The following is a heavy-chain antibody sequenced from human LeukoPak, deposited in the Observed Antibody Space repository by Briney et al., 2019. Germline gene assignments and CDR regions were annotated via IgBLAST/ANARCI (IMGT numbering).Heavy chain of an antibody. CDR3: ARVRSGWYEDY. D-gene: IGHD6-19*01. V-gene: IGHV3-21*01. CDR1: GFTFSSYS. CDR2: ISSRSSYI. Sequence: GGSLRLSCAASGFTFSSYSMNWVRQAPRKGLEWVSSISSRSSYIDYADSLKGRFTISRDNAKNSLYLQMNSLRAEDTAVYYCARVRSGWYEDYWGQGTLVTVSS. J-gene: IGHJ4*02.